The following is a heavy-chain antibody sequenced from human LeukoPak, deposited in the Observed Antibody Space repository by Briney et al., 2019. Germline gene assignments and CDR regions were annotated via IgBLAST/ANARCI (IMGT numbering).Heavy chain of an antibody. V-gene: IGHV3-23*01. Sequence: PGGSLRLSCAASGFTFSNYAMSWVRQAPGKGLEWVSSMSGSGGSTYYADSVKGRFTISRDNSKNTLYLQMNNLSAEDTALYYCAKNQGQWLVPVDYWGQGTLVTVSS. CDR3: AKNQGQWLVPVDY. CDR1: GFTFSNYA. D-gene: IGHD6-19*01. J-gene: IGHJ4*02. CDR2: MSGSGGST.